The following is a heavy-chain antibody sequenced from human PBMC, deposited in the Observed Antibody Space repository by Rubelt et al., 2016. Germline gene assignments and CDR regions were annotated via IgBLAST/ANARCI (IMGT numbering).Heavy chain of an antibody. CDR3: ARDKEWLATRGFQNWFDP. CDR1: GYTFTSYA. D-gene: IGHD6-19*01. J-gene: IGHJ5*02. CDR2: INAGHGNT. Sequence: QVQLVQSGAEVKKPGASVKVSCKASGYTFTSYAIHWVRQAPGQRLEWMGWINAGHGNTKYSQKFQGRVPSTRDTSASTAYLELSSLRSEDTAVYYCARDKEWLATRGFQNWFDPWGQGTLVTVSS. V-gene: IGHV1-3*01.